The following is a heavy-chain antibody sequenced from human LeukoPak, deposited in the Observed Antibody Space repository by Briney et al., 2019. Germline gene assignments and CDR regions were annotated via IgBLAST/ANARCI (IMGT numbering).Heavy chain of an antibody. CDR1: GYTFTDYY. D-gene: IGHD1-1*01. CDR2: INPNSGDT. J-gene: IGHJ5*02. Sequence: ASVKVSCKASGYTFTDYYMHWVRQTPGQGLEWMGWINPNSGDTNYARKFQGRVTMTRDTSISTASMELSRLRSDDTAVYYCARAEVRYWNQGGKNWFDPWGQGTLVTVSS. CDR3: ARAEVRYWNQGGKNWFDP. V-gene: IGHV1-2*02.